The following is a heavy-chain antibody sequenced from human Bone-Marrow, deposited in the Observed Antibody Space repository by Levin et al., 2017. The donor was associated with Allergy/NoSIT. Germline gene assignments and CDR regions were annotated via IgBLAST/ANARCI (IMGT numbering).Heavy chain of an antibody. CDR2: ISWNSITI. V-gene: IGHV3-9*01. CDR3: AKGLAGTGYYFDH. J-gene: IGHJ4*02. CDR1: GFTFGDYA. Sequence: PGGSLRLSCAASGFTFGDYAMNWVRQAPGKGLEWVSGISWNSITIGYADSVKGRFTISRDNAKNSLYLQMNSLRAEDTALYYCAKGLAGTGYYFDHWGQGTLVTVSS. D-gene: IGHD6-19*01.